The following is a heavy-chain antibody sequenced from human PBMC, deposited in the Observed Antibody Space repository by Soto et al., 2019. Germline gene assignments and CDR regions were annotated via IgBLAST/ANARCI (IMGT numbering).Heavy chain of an antibody. Sequence: ETLSLTCTVSGGSVSSGSYYWSWIRQPPGKGLEWIGHIYYSGSTNYNPSLKSRVTISVDTSKNQFSLKLSSVTAADPAVYYCARGLDPLYYGFWSGYYNYFDYWGQGTLVTVSS. CDR3: ARGLDPLYYGFWSGYYNYFDY. CDR2: IYYSGST. J-gene: IGHJ4*02. V-gene: IGHV4-61*01. CDR1: GGSVSSGSYY. D-gene: IGHD3-3*01.